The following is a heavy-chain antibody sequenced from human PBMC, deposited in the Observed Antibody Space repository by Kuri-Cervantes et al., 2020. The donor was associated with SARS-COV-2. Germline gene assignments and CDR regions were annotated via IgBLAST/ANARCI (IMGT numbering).Heavy chain of an antibody. CDR1: GFTFSSYW. CDR2: IKQDGSEK. J-gene: IGHJ6*04. V-gene: IGHV3-7*01. CDR3: ARVGPLWFGELLV. D-gene: IGHD3-10*01. Sequence: GESLKISCAASGFTFSSYWMSWVRQAPGKGLEWVANIKQDGSEKYYVDSVKGRFTISRDNAKNSLYLQMNSLRAEDTAVYYCARVGPLWFGELLVWGKGTTVTVSS.